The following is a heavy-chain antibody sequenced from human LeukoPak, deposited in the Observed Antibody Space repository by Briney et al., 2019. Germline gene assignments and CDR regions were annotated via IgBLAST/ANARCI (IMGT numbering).Heavy chain of an antibody. CDR1: GYTFTSYG. CDR3: WRTAGGQLVADCWFDP. J-gene: IGHJ5*02. V-gene: IGHV1-18*01. D-gene: IGHD6-13*01. CDR2: ISAYNGNT. Sequence: ASVKVSCKASGYTFTSYGISWMRQAPGQGLAWMGSISAYNGNTNYAQKLQGRVTMTTASSASTAYVELRSLRSDDAAVYHCWRTAGGQLVADCWFDPSGQGTLATVSS.